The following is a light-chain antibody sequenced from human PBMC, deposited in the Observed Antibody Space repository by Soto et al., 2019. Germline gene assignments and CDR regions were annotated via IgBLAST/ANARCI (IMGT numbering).Light chain of an antibody. CDR1: QSISSY. CDR2: AAS. J-gene: IGKJ1*01. CDR3: QQYNNWPQT. Sequence: DIQMTQSPSSLSASVGDRVTITCRASQSISSYLNWYQQKPGKAPNLLIYAASSLQSGVPSRFSGSGSGTEFTLTISSLQSEDFEVYYCQQYNNWPQTFGQGAKVDIK. V-gene: IGKV1-39*01.